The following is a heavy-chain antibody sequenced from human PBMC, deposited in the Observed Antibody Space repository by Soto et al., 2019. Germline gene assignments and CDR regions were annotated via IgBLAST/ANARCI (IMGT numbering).Heavy chain of an antibody. V-gene: IGHV3-48*01. D-gene: IGHD6-13*01. Sequence: GGSLRLSCAASGFTFSSYSMNWVRQAPGKGLEWVSYISSSSSTIYYADSVKGRFTISRDNAKNSLYLQMNSLRAEDTAVYYCARPQGAYSSSWSDYWGQGTLVTVSS. CDR2: ISSSSSTI. J-gene: IGHJ4*02. CDR3: ARPQGAYSSSWSDY. CDR1: GFTFSSYS.